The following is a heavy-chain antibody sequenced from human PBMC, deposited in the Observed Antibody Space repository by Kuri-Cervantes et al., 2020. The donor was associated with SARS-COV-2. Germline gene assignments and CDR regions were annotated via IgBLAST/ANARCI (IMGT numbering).Heavy chain of an antibody. Sequence: GSLRLSCTVSGGSISSYYWSWIRQPPGKGLEWIGYIYYSGSTNYNPSLKSRVTISVDTSKNQFSLKLSSVTAADTAVYYCARDSKYSSSSSYFDYWGQGTLVTVSS. J-gene: IGHJ4*02. CDR3: ARDSKYSSSSSYFDY. CDR2: IYYSGST. CDR1: GGSISSYY. D-gene: IGHD6-6*01. V-gene: IGHV4-59*01.